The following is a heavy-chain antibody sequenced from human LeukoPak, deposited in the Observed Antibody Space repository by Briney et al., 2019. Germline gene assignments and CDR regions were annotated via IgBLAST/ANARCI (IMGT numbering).Heavy chain of an antibody. CDR3: AREWGRIAVAGGPGY. CDR1: GFIFSNYG. V-gene: IGHV3-33*01. J-gene: IGHJ4*02. CDR2: IWYDGQTK. D-gene: IGHD6-19*01. Sequence: SGESLRLSCEASGFIFSNYGMHWVRQAPGKGLEWLALIWYDGQTKFYADSVKGRFTISRDSSGNTLFLHMTSLRVEDTAVYYCAREWGRIAVAGGPGYWGQGALVTVSS.